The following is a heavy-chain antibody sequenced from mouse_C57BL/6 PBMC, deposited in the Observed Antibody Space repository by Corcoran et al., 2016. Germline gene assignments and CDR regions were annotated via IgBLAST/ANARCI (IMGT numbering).Heavy chain of an antibody. CDR2: IYPGDGDT. Sequence: QVQLQQCGAELVKPGASVKIACKASGYAFSSYWMNWVKQRPGKGLEWIGQIYPGDGDTNYNGKFKGKATLTADKSSSTAYMQLSSLTSEDSAVYFCARPRDYGNYPYAMDYWGQGTSVTVSS. CDR1: GYAFSSYW. J-gene: IGHJ4*01. V-gene: IGHV1-80*01. CDR3: ARPRDYGNYPYAMDY. D-gene: IGHD2-1*01.